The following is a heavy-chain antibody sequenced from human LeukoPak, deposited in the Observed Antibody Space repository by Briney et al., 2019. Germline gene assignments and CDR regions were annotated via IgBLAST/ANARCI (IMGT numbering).Heavy chain of an antibody. J-gene: IGHJ6*03. D-gene: IGHD3-16*02. V-gene: IGHV5-51*01. CDR2: IYPGDSDT. CDR1: GYSFTSYW. CDR3: ARHIGLRSSYYHMDV. Sequence: GESLKISCKGSGYSFTSYWIGWVRQMPGKGLEWMGIIYPGDSDTRYSPSFQGQVTISADKSISTAYLQWSSLKASDTAMYYCARHIGLRSSYYHMDVWGKGTTVTVSS.